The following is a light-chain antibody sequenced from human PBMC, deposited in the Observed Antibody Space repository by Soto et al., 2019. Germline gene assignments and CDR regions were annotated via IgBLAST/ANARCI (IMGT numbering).Light chain of an antibody. J-gene: IGKJ5*01. V-gene: IGKV3-11*01. CDR2: EAA. CDR3: QQYRTSPIT. CDR1: QYISNY. Sequence: EVVLTQFPATLSLSPGERATLSCRASQYISNYLAWYQQKPGQAPRLLILEAANRAPGIPARFSGSGSGTDFTLTISSLEPEDFAVYYCQQYRTSPITFGQGTRLEIK.